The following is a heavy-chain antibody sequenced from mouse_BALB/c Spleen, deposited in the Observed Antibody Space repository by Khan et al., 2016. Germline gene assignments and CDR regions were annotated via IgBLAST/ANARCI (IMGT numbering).Heavy chain of an antibody. Sequence: EVQLQESGPGLVKPSQSLSLTCTVTGYSITSDYAWNWIRQFPGNKLDWMGYISYSGSTSYNPSLKSRISITRDTSKNQFFLQLNSVTTEDTVTHYCARPLLRLYYFDCWGQGTTLTVSS. CDR1: GYSITSDYA. J-gene: IGHJ2*01. V-gene: IGHV3-2*02. D-gene: IGHD1-2*01. CDR3: ARPLLRLYYFDC. CDR2: ISYSGST.